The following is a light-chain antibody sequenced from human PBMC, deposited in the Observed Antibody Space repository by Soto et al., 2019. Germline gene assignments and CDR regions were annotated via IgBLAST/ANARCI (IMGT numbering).Light chain of an antibody. J-gene: IGKJ1*01. Sequence: DIQMTQSPSTLSASVGDRVTITCRASQSISSWLAWYQQKPGKAPKLLIYKASTLQSGVPSRFSGSGSGTEFTLAISSLQPDDSATYYCQQNNDTCTSGQGTKVDIK. V-gene: IGKV1-5*03. CDR1: QSISSW. CDR3: QQNNDTCT. CDR2: KAS.